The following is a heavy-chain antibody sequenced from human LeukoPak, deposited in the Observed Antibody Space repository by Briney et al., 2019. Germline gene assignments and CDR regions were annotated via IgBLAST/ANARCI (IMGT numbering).Heavy chain of an antibody. D-gene: IGHD3-22*01. Sequence: PGGSLRLSCAASGFTFSSYSMNWVRQAPGKGLEWVSSISSSSSYIYYADSVKGRFTISRDNAKNSLYLQMNSLRAEDTAVYYCARTYYDSSGYYYRYRQFHYWGQGTLVTVSS. CDR1: GFTFSSYS. J-gene: IGHJ4*02. CDR3: ARTYYDSSGYYYRYRQFHY. V-gene: IGHV3-21*04. CDR2: ISSSSSYI.